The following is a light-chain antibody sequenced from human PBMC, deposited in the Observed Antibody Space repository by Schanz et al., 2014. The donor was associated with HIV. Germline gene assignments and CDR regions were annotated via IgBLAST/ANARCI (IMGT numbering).Light chain of an antibody. Sequence: QSALTQPASMSGSPGQSITISCTGTSGDIGPYTYLSWYQQHPGQAPKLLIYDVTDRPSGISNRFSGSKSGYTASLTISGLQAEDEAEYFCSSYTTGSTVVFGGGTKVTVL. CDR3: SSYTTGSTVV. J-gene: IGLJ2*01. CDR1: SGDIGPYTY. V-gene: IGLV2-14*03. CDR2: DVT.